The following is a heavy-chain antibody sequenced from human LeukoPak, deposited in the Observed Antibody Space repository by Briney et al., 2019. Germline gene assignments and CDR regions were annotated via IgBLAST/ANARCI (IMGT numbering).Heavy chain of an antibody. CDR2: IYYSGST. Sequence: SETLSLTCAVSGGSISSYYWSWIRQPPGKGLEWIGYIYYSGSTNYNPSLKSRVTISVDTSKNQFSLKLSSVTAADTAVYYCARGGIDGDYAYYFDYWGQGTLVTVSS. J-gene: IGHJ4*02. V-gene: IGHV4-59*01. CDR3: ARGGIDGDYAYYFDY. D-gene: IGHD4-17*01. CDR1: GGSISSYY.